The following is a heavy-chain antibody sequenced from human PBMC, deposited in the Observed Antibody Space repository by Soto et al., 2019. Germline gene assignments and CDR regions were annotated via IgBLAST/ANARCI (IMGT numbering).Heavy chain of an antibody. J-gene: IGHJ6*02. CDR1: GFTFSSYG. Sequence: LRLSCAASGFTFSSYGMHWVRQAPGKGLEWVAVIWYDGSNKYYADSVKGRFTISRDNSKNTLYLQMNSLRAEDTAVYYCARDLSVLDSPAYGMDVWGQGTTVTVS. CDR2: IWYDGSNK. V-gene: IGHV3-33*01. CDR3: ARDLSVLDSPAYGMDV. D-gene: IGHD2-21*01.